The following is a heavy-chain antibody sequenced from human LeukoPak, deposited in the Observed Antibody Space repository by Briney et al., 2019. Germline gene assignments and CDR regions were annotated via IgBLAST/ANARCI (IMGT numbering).Heavy chain of an antibody. CDR3: AKGAGFTRQYYFDY. J-gene: IGHJ4*02. Sequence: GGSLRLSCAASGFAFSSYAMIWVRQAPGKGLEWVSGISGNDGSTFYADSVKGRFTISRDNSVNTLYLQMNSLRAEDAAVYYCAKGAGFTRQYYFDYWGQGTLVTVSS. CDR2: ISGNDGST. V-gene: IGHV3-23*01. CDR1: GFAFSSYA. D-gene: IGHD2-2*01.